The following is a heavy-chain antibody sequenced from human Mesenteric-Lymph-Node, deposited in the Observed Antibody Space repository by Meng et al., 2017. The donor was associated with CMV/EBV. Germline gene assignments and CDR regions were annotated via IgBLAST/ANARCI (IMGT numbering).Heavy chain of an antibody. CDR3: ARGDDSYFDF. V-gene: IGHV4-39*07. D-gene: IGHD3-3*01. CDR1: GGSISSSSYY. CDR2: IYYSGST. Sequence: SETLSLTCTVSGGSISSSSYYWGWIRQPPGKGLEWIGSIYYSGSTYYNPSLKSRVTLSVDTSKNQFSLKLRSVTAADTAVYYCARGDDSYFDFWGQGTLVTVSS. J-gene: IGHJ4*02.